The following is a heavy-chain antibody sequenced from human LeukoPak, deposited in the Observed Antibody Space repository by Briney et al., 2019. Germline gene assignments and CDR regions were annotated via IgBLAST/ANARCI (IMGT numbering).Heavy chain of an antibody. J-gene: IGHJ6*02. Sequence: GGSLRLSCAVSGFTFSNYWMYWVRQGPGKGLVWVSRLNGDGDYTNYEDSVKGRFTISRDNAKNTLYLQMNSLRAEDTAVCYCVRGSNGWSGMDVWGQGTTVTVSS. CDR3: VRGSNGWSGMDV. CDR1: GFTFSNYW. CDR2: LNGDGDYT. D-gene: IGHD6-19*01. V-gene: IGHV3-74*01.